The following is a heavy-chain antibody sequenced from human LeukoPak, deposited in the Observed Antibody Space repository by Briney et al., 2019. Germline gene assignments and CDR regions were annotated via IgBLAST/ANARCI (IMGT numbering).Heavy chain of an antibody. V-gene: IGHV4-34*08. J-gene: IGHJ4*02. CDR3: AGHSSGYSYYFDY. CDR1: GFTFSSYG. D-gene: IGHD3-22*01. Sequence: LRLSCAASGFTFSSYGMHWIRQPPGKGLEWIGEINHSGSTNYNPSLKSRVTISVDTSKNQFSLKLSSVTAADTAVYYCAGHSSGYSYYFDYWGQGTLVTVSS. CDR2: INHSGST.